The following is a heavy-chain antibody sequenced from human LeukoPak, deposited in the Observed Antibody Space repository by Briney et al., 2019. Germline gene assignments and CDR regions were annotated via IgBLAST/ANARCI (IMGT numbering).Heavy chain of an antibody. Sequence: GSSVKVSCKASGGTFSSYAISWVRQAPGQGLEWMGGIIPIFGTANYAQKFQGRVTITADKSTSTAYMELSSLRSEDTAVYYCARGRYSSSWSDTIYRRSAYDAFDIWGQGTMVTVSS. CDR1: GGTFSSYA. CDR2: IIPIFGTA. CDR3: ARGRYSSSWSDTIYRRSAYDAFDI. D-gene: IGHD6-13*01. V-gene: IGHV1-69*06. J-gene: IGHJ3*02.